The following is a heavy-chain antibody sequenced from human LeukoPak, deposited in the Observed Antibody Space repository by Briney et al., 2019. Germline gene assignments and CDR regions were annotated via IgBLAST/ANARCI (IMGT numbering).Heavy chain of an antibody. V-gene: IGHV3-64*01. CDR1: GFTFSSYA. D-gene: IGHD4-17*01. Sequence: PGGSLRLSCAASGFTFSSYAMHWVRQAPGKGLEYVSAISSNGGSTYYANSVKGRFTISRDNSKNTLYLQMNSLRAEDTAVYYCARDLYGDRGYWGQGTLVTVSS. J-gene: IGHJ4*02. CDR3: ARDLYGDRGY. CDR2: ISSNGGST.